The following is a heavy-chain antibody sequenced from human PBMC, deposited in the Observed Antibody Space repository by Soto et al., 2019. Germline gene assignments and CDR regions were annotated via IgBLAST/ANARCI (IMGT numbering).Heavy chain of an antibody. D-gene: IGHD5-18*01. CDR1: GGSISSGGYY. CDR3: ASRDVDTTMVGRDY. V-gene: IGHV4-31*01. J-gene: IGHJ4*02. Sequence: QVQLQESGPGLVKPSQTLSLTCTVSGGSISSGGYYWYWIRQHSGKGLAWIGFTYYSGTTYYNPSLKRHVTISVDTCKNQFSLKLRSVTAADTAVYYCASRDVDTTMVGRDYWGQGTLVTVSS. CDR2: TYYSGTT.